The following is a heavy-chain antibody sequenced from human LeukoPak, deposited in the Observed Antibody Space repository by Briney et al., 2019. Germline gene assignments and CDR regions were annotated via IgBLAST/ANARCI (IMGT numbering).Heavy chain of an antibody. CDR2: ISSSSSYI. CDR3: AKDTTAWYRFDY. J-gene: IGHJ4*02. V-gene: IGHV3-21*01. CDR1: GLTFSSFS. Sequence: GGSLRLSCAASGLTFSSFSMNWVRQAPGKGLEWVSSISSSSSYIYYADSLKGRFTISRDNAKNSLYLQMNSLRAEDTAVYYCAKDTTAWYRFDYWGQGTLVTVSS. D-gene: IGHD6-13*01.